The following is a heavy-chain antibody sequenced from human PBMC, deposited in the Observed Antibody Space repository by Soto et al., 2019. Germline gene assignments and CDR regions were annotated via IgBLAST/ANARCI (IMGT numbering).Heavy chain of an antibody. Sequence: QVQLQQWGAGLLKPSETLSLTCAVYGGSLSDYYWNWLRQPPGQGLEWIGEVNHRGSSSYNPSLKSRVDISVDTAMTQFSLKLRSVTAADTAVYYCARYQWNPGAFDPWGPGTQVIVSS. CDR1: GGSLSDYY. CDR3: ARYQWNPGAFDP. V-gene: IGHV4-34*01. CDR2: VNHRGSS. D-gene: IGHD1-20*01. J-gene: IGHJ5*02.